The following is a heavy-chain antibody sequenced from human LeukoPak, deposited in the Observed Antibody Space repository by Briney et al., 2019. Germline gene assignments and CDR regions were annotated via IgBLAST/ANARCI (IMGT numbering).Heavy chain of an antibody. D-gene: IGHD3-10*02. J-gene: IGHJ6*04. Sequence: GGSLRLSCEASGFSFSSYSMTWVRQAPANGLEWVSYISSSIRTIYYADSVKGRFTIYRDNAKNSLYLQMNSVRPEDTAVYYCAELGITMIGGVWGKGTTDTISS. CDR2: ISSSIRTI. V-gene: IGHV3-48*01. CDR3: AELGITMIGGV. CDR1: GFSFSSYS.